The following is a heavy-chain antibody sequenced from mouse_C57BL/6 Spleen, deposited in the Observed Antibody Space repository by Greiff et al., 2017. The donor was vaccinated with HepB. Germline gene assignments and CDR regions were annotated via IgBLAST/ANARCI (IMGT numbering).Heavy chain of an antibody. Sequence: QVQLQQSVPELVKPGASVKLSCKASGYTFTSYDINWVKQRPGQGLEWIGWIYPRDGSTKYNEKFKGEATLTVATSSSTAYMELHSLTSGDSAFYFCARGGGWYFDVWGTGTTVTVSS. J-gene: IGHJ1*03. CDR2: IYPRDGST. CDR3: ARGGGWYFDV. CDR1: GYTFTSYD. D-gene: IGHD1-1*02. V-gene: IGHV1-85*01.